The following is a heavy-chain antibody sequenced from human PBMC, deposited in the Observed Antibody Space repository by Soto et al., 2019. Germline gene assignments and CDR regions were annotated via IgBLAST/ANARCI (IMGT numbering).Heavy chain of an antibody. CDR1: GFTFSSYA. CDR2: ISGTGSPT. V-gene: IGHV3-23*01. D-gene: IGHD1-26*01. Sequence: GGSLRLSCAASGFTFSSYAMTLVRQAPGRGLEWVSAISGTGSPTYYADSVKGRFTISRDNSKNTLYLQMNSLRADDTAVYYCARDMSGGTYNYYYGMDVWGQGTTVTVSS. CDR3: ARDMSGGTYNYYYGMDV. J-gene: IGHJ6*02.